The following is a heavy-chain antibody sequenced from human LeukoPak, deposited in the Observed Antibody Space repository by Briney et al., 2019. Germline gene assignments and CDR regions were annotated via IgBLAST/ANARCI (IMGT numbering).Heavy chain of an antibody. J-gene: IGHJ4*02. Sequence: KWMGRNIPILGIASYAQKSHGRVTITADKSTSTAYKELSSLRSVDTAVYYCAIDPSRDGYNVDYWGQGTLVTVSS. CDR3: AIDPSRDGYNVDY. D-gene: IGHD5-24*01. V-gene: IGHV1-69*02. CDR2: NIPILGIA.